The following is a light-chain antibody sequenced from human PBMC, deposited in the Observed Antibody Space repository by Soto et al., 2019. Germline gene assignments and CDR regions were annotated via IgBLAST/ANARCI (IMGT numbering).Light chain of an antibody. CDR1: QSVSSN. CDR3: QQYNNWPPLT. V-gene: IGKV3-15*01. J-gene: IGKJ5*01. Sequence: EIVMTQSPATLSVSPGERATLSCRASQSVSSNLAWYQHKPGQAPRLLIYGPSTRATGIPARFSGSGSGTEFTLTISSLQSEDFAVYYCQQYNNWPPLTFGQGTRLE. CDR2: GPS.